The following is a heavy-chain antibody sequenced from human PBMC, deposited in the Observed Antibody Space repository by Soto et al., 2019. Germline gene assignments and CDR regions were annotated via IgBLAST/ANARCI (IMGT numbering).Heavy chain of an antibody. J-gene: IGHJ5*02. CDR1: GFTFSSYA. D-gene: IGHD3-22*01. Sequence: PGGSLRLSCAASGFTFSSYAMSWVRQAPGKGLEWVSAISGSGGSTYYADSVKGRFTISRDNSKSTLYLQMNSLRAEDTAVYYCAKGPYYYDSSGYYGNWFDPWGQGTLVTVSS. CDR3: AKGPYYYDSSGYYGNWFDP. V-gene: IGHV3-23*01. CDR2: ISGSGGST.